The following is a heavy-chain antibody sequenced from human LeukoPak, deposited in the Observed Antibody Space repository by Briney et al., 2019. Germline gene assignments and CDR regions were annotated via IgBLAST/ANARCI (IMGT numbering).Heavy chain of an antibody. CDR2: IHHSGST. Sequence: SETLSLTCAVSGYSISSGYYWGWIRPPPGKGLEWIGSIHHSGSTYYNPSLKSRVTISVDTSKNQFSLRLSSVAAADTAVYYCATEGSASQTIDYWGQGTLVTVSS. V-gene: IGHV4-38-2*02. D-gene: IGHD2-2*01. J-gene: IGHJ4*02. CDR3: ATEGSASQTIDY. CDR1: GYSISSGYY.